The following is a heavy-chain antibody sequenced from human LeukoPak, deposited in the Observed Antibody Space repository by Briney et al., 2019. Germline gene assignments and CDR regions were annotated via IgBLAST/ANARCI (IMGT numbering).Heavy chain of an antibody. J-gene: IGHJ6*04. CDR2: ISYDGSNK. D-gene: IGHD4-17*01. Sequence: GGSLRLSCAASGFTFSSYAMHWVRQAPGKGLEWVAVISYDGSNKYYVDSVKGRFTISRDNSKNTLYLQMNSLRAEDTAVYYCARDPGDYVYYYYYGMDVWGKGTTVTVSS. V-gene: IGHV3-30*04. CDR1: GFTFSSYA. CDR3: ARDPGDYVYYYYYGMDV.